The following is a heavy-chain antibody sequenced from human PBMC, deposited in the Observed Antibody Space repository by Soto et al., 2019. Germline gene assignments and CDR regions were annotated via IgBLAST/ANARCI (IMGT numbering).Heavy chain of an antibody. V-gene: IGHV3-23*01. J-gene: IGHJ4*02. CDR1: GFAFSSYA. CDR2: TSSSGGSP. D-gene: IGHD1-26*01. CDR3: AKGGGSYYFDY. Sequence: VGSLRLSCAASGFAFSSYAMRWGRQAPGKGLEWVSATSSSGGSPYYADSVKGRFTISRDNSKNTLYLQMSTLRAEDTAVYYCAKGGGSYYFDYWGQGTLVTVSS.